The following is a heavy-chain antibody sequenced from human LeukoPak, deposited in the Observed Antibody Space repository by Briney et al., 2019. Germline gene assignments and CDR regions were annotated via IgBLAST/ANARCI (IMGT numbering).Heavy chain of an antibody. J-gene: IGHJ3*02. D-gene: IGHD6-6*01. CDR1: GFTVSGNY. V-gene: IGHV3-53*01. Sequence: GGSLRLSCAVSGFTVSGNYMSWVRQAPGKGLEWVSLIYSGDTTLYADSVKGRFTISRDNSKNTLYLQMNSLGAEDTAVYYCAKSSSIFSDAFDIWGQGTMVTVSS. CDR2: IYSGDTT. CDR3: AKSSSIFSDAFDI.